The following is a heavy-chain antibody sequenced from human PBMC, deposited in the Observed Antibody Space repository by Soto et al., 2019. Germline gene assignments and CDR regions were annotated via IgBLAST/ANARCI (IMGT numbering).Heavy chain of an antibody. V-gene: IGHV3-33*01. J-gene: IGHJ5*02. CDR1: GFTFSSYG. Sequence: GGSLRLSCAASGFTFSSYGMHWVRQAPGKGLEWVAVIWYDGSNKYYADSVKGRFTISRDNSKNTLYLQMNSLRAEDTAVYYCARNVAGLGNWLDPWGRGTLVTVSS. D-gene: IGHD6-19*01. CDR2: IWYDGSNK. CDR3: ARNVAGLGNWLDP.